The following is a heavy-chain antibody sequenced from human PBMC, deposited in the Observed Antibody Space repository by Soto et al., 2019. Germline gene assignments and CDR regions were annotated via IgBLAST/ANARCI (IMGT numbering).Heavy chain of an antibody. CDR2: ISAYNGNT. CDR3: ARGFQTTYYYDSSGSHVAFVI. D-gene: IGHD3-22*01. CDR1: GYTFTSYG. V-gene: IGHV1-18*01. J-gene: IGHJ3*02. Sequence: ASVKVSCKASGYTFTSYGISWVRQAPGQGLEWMGWISAYNGNTNYAQKLQGRVTMTTDTSTSTAYMELRSLRSDDTAVYYCARGFQTTYYYDSSGSHVAFVIWGQGTMVTVS.